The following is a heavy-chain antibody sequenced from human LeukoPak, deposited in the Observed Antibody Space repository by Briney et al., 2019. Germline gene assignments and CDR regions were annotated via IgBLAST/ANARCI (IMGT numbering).Heavy chain of an antibody. V-gene: IGHV3-9*03. CDR2: ISWNSGSI. CDR1: GFTFDDYA. Sequence: HPGRSLRLSCAASGFTFDDYAMHWVRQAPGKGLEWVSGISWNSGSIGYADSVKGRFTISRDNAKNSLYLQMNSLRAEDMALYYCAKDRTYYYDSSGAFDIWGQGTMVTASS. CDR3: AKDRTYYYDSSGAFDI. D-gene: IGHD3-22*01. J-gene: IGHJ3*02.